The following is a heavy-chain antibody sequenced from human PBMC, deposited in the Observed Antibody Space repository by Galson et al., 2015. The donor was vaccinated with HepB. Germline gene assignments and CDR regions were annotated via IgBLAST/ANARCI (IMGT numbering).Heavy chain of an antibody. CDR3: ARDRIVVVVAVKTLYGMDV. Sequence: TLSLTCDVSGGSISSDGYYWCWIRPTPGKGLEWIGYVYYRGSTSYNPSLKSRVTISGDTSETHFPLNLSSVTAAVTALYYCARDRIVVVVAVKTLYGMDVWGQGTTVTVSS. D-gene: IGHD2-15*01. CDR1: GGSISSDGYY. V-gene: IGHV4-30-4*01. CDR2: VYYRGST. J-gene: IGHJ6*02.